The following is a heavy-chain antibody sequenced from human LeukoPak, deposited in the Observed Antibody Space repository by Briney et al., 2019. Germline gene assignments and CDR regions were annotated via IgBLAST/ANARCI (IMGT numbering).Heavy chain of an antibody. CDR1: GGSISSSRYY. V-gene: IGHV4-39*01. CDR2: IYYSGST. D-gene: IGHD6-19*01. Sequence: SETLSLTCTVSGGSISSSRYYWGWIRQPPGKGLEWIGSIYYSGSTYYNPSLKSRVTISVDTSKNQFSLKLSSVTAADTAVYYCARGRSSGWSNWFDPWGQGTLVTVSS. CDR3: ARGRSSGWSNWFDP. J-gene: IGHJ5*02.